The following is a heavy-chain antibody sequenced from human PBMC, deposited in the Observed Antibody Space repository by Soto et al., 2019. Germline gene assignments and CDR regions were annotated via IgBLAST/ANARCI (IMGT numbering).Heavy chain of an antibody. D-gene: IGHD3-16*02. CDR2: IIPIFGTA. CDR3: ARDSQSHDYVWGSSRYSPYGY. V-gene: IGHV1-69*13. Sequence: ASVKVSCKASGGTFSSYAISWVRQAPGQGLEWMGGIIPIFGTANYAQKFQGRVTITADESTSTAYLELSSLSSEDTAVYSCARDSQSHDYVWGSSRYSPYGYWGQGTLVTVSS. J-gene: IGHJ4*02. CDR1: GGTFSSYA.